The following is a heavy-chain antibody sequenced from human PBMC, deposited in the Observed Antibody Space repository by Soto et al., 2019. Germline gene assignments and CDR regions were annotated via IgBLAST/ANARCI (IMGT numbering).Heavy chain of an antibody. J-gene: IGHJ5*02. CDR1: GFTLSNYA. Sequence: GGSLRLSCTASGFTLSNYAMTWVRQAPGKGLEWVSVIGGRGSSTYYVDSVKGRFTISRDNSKNILYLQMDSLTAEDTAVYYCAKYLPGEFLPTCFDPWGQGT. CDR3: AKYLPGEFLPTCFDP. D-gene: IGHD3-10*01. V-gene: IGHV3-23*01. CDR2: IGGRGSST.